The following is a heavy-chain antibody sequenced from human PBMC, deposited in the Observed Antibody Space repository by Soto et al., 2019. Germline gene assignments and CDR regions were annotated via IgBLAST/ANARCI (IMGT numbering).Heavy chain of an antibody. CDR3: ARIRSTSCEYDY. CDR2: IDWDDDK. CDR1: GCSLSTSGMC. J-gene: IGHJ4*02. V-gene: IGHV2-70*11. D-gene: IGHD2-2*01. Sequence: SGPTLVNPTQTLTLTCTFSGCSLSTSGMCVSWIRQPPGKALEWLARIDWDDDKYYSTSLKTRLTISKDTSKNQVVLTMTNMDPVDTSTYYCARIRSTSCEYDYWGQGTLVTVSS.